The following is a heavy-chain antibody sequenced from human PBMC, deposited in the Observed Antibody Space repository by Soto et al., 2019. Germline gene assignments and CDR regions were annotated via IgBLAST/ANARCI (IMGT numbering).Heavy chain of an antibody. CDR3: ARRGMVTSDY. V-gene: IGHV4-59*08. J-gene: IGHJ4*02. D-gene: IGHD2-21*02. Sequence: SKTLSLTITVSLCSMVSCYHSWIRQPPGKGLEWIGYIYYSGSTNYNPSLKSRVTISVDTSKNQFSLKLSSVTAADTAVYYCARRGMVTSDYWGQGTLVTVS. CDR2: IYYSGST. CDR1: LCSMVSCY.